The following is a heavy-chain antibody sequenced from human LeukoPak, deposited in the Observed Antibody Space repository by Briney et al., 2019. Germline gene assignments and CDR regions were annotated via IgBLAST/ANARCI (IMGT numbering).Heavy chain of an antibody. CDR3: ARGDYYDSSGYYSLRSYYFDY. CDR2: INHSGST. CDR1: GGSFSGYY. Sequence: SETLSLTCAVYGGSFSGYYWSWIRQPPGKGLEWIGEINHSGSTNYNPSLKSRVTISVDTSKNQFSLKLSSVTAADTAVYYCARGDYYDSSGYYSLRSYYFDYWGQGTLVTVSS. D-gene: IGHD3-22*01. J-gene: IGHJ4*02. V-gene: IGHV4-34*01.